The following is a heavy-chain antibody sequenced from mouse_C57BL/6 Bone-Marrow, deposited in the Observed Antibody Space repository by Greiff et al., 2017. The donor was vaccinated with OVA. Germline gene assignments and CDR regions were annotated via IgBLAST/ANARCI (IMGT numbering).Heavy chain of an antibody. CDR3: ARLDGPAWFAY. V-gene: IGHV1-82*01. Sequence: QVQLQQSGPELVKPGASVKISCKASGYAFSSSWMNWVKQRPGKGLEWIGRIYPGDGDTNYNGKFKGKATLTADKSSSTAYMQLSSLTSEDSAVYFCARLDGPAWFAYWGQGTLVTVSA. CDR2: IYPGDGDT. CDR1: GYAFSSSW. D-gene: IGHD2-3*01. J-gene: IGHJ3*01.